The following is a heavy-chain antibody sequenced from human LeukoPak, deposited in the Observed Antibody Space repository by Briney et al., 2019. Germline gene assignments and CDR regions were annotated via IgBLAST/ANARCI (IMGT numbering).Heavy chain of an antibody. J-gene: IGHJ4*02. CDR1: GFTFSSYS. CDR2: FSGTGEIT. D-gene: IGHD6-6*01. Sequence: AGGSLRLSCAASGFTFSSYSMSWVRQAPGKGLEWVSTFSGTGEITYYADSVKGWFTISRDNSKNTLYLQMTSLRAEDTARYYCAKHPRLVRYFDSWGQGTLVTVSS. V-gene: IGHV3-23*01. CDR3: AKHPRLVRYFDS.